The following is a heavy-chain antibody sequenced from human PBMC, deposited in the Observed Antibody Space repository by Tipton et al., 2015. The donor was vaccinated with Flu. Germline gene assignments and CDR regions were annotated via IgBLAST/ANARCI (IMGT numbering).Heavy chain of an antibody. CDR2: ISEDGSVT. V-gene: IGHV3-74*02. CDR1: GFTFSTYW. CDR3: ASALSRSDF. Sequence: VQLVQSGGDLVQPGGSLRLSCAASGFTFSTYWMHWVRQAPGKGPVWVSHISEDGSVTDYVDSVKGRFTISRNNAKNTLYLQLNSLRVEDTAMYYCASALSRSDFWGQGTLVTVSS. J-gene: IGHJ4*02.